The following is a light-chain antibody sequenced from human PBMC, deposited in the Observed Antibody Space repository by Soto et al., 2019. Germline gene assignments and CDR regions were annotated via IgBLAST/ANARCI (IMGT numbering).Light chain of an antibody. CDR2: GAS. CDR1: QSVSSCY. CDR3: QQYPGYT. Sequence: EIVLTQSPGTLSLSPGERATLSCRASQSVSSCYLAWYQQKPGQAPRLLIYGASRRATGIPDRFSGSGSGTDFTLTISRLEPEDFAVYYCQQYPGYTFGQGTKLEIK. V-gene: IGKV3-20*01. J-gene: IGKJ2*01.